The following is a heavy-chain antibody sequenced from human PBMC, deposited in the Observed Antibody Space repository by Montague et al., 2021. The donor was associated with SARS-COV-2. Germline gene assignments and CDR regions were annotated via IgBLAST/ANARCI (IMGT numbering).Heavy chain of an antibody. CDR2: IYYSGST. D-gene: IGHD3-10*01. CDR1: GGSINTYY. V-gene: IGHV4-59*08. CDR3: ARITTKRTRYGSGSYRGFDAFDI. J-gene: IGHJ3*02. Sequence: SETLSLTCTVSGGSINTYYWSWIRQPPGKGLEWIGSIYYSGSTNYNPSLKSRVTISVDTSKNQFSLKLSSVTAADTAVYYCARITTKRTRYGSGSYRGFDAFDIWGQGTMVTVSS.